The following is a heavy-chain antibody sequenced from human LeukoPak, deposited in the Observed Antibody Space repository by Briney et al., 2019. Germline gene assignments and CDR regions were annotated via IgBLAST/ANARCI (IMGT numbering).Heavy chain of an antibody. CDR2: IKQDGSEK. CDR1: GFTFSTYW. J-gene: IGHJ4*02. D-gene: IGHD3-10*01. CDR3: AKDQGSGSYYPFFDY. V-gene: IGHV3-7*01. Sequence: GGSLRLSCAASGFTFSTYWMSWVRQAPGKGLEWVANIKQDGSEKYYVDSVKGRFTISRDNAKNSVYLQMNSLRAEDTAVYYCAKDQGSGSYYPFFDYWGQGTLVTVSS.